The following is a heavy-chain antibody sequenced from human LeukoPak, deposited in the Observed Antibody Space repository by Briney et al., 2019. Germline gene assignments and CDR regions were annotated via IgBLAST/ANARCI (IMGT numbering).Heavy chain of an antibody. J-gene: IGHJ4*02. CDR1: GYTSTSYY. V-gene: IGHV1-46*01. Sequence: ASVKVSCKASGYTSTSYYMHWVRQAPGQGLEWMGIINPSGGSTSYAQKFQGRVTMTRDTSTSTVYMELSSLRSEDTAVYYCARDERTTVTTHRFDYWGQGTLVTVSS. CDR3: ARDERTTVTTHRFDY. D-gene: IGHD4-11*01. CDR2: INPSGGST.